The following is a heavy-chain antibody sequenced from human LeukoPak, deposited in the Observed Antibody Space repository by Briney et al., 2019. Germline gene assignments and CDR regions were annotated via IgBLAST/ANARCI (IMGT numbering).Heavy chain of an antibody. CDR1: GYTFTGYY. Sequence: ASVKVSCKASGYTFTGYYMHWVRQAPGQGLEWMGWINPNSGGTNYAQKFQGRVTMTRDTSFSTAYMELSRLRSDDTAVYYCARGEGVYDILTGYLGYWGQGTLVTVSS. CDR3: ARGEGVYDILTGYLGY. J-gene: IGHJ4*02. D-gene: IGHD3-9*01. CDR2: INPNSGGT. V-gene: IGHV1-2*02.